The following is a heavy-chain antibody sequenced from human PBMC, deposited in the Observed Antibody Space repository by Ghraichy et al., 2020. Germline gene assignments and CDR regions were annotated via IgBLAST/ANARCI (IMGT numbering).Heavy chain of an antibody. CDR3: ARDLEKFEVREY. V-gene: IGHV3-48*02. D-gene: IGHD3-10*01. CDR1: GFTFSSYD. J-gene: IGHJ4*02. Sequence: GGSLRLSCAASGFTFSSYDMNWVRQAPGKGLEWVSYISSGSSPRHYADSVKGRFTISRDNAKNSLYLQMNSLRDEDTAVYYCARDLEKFEVREYWGQGTLVTVS. CDR2: ISSGSSPR.